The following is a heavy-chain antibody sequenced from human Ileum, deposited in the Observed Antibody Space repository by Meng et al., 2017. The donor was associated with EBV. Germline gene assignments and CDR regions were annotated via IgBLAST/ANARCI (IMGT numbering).Heavy chain of an antibody. D-gene: IGHD3-22*01. CDR1: GGSIISSKW. Sequence: GQVTRSCPRLLKPSGTVSLTCAVSGGSIISSKWWSWVRQSPGTGLEWIGEIYHHGTTNYNPSLKSRVTISVDTSKNKFFLNLTSLTAADTAVYYCARLDSSGYYFGGWFDPWGQGILVTVSS. V-gene: IGHV4-4*02. CDR3: ARLDSSGYYFGGWFDP. CDR2: IYHHGTT. J-gene: IGHJ5*02.